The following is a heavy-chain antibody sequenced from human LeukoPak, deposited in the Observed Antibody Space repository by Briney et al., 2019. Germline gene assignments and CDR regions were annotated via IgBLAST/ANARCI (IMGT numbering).Heavy chain of an antibody. V-gene: IGHV3-21*01. D-gene: IGHD4-23*01. CDR2: ISSSSSYI. CDR1: GFTFSSYS. J-gene: IGHJ4*02. Sequence: GGSLRLSCAASGFTFSSYSMNWVRQAPGKGLEWVSSISSSSSYIYYADSVKGRFTISRDNAKNSLYLQMNSLRAEDTAVYYCASDMVVTGATYYFDYWGKGTLVTVSS. CDR3: ASDMVVTGATYYFDY.